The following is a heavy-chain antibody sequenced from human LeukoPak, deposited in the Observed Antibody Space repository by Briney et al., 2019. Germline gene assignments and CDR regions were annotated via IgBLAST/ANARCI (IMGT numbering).Heavy chain of an antibody. Sequence: GGSLRLSCAASGFTFSSYAMHWVRQAPGKGLEWVAVISYDGSNKYYADSVKGRFTISRDNSKNTLYLQMNSLRAEDTAVYYCARARSTVVTYYYYYGMDVWGQGTTVTVSS. CDR1: GFTFSSYA. CDR2: ISYDGSNK. V-gene: IGHV3-30-3*01. D-gene: IGHD4-23*01. CDR3: ARARSTVVTYYYYYGMDV. J-gene: IGHJ6*02.